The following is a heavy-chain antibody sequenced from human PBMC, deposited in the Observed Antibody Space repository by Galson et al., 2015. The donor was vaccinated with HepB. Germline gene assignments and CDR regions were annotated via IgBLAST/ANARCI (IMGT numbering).Heavy chain of an antibody. CDR3: ARDYCSSTSCPRGRGNWFDP. Sequence: SLRLSCAASGFTFSSYSMNWVRQAPGKGLEWVSYISSSSSTIYYADSVKGRFTISRDNAKNSLYLQMNSLRDEDTAVYYCARDYCSSTSCPRGRGNWFDPWGQGTLVTVSS. D-gene: IGHD2-2*01. CDR2: ISSSSSTI. CDR1: GFTFSSYS. J-gene: IGHJ5*02. V-gene: IGHV3-48*02.